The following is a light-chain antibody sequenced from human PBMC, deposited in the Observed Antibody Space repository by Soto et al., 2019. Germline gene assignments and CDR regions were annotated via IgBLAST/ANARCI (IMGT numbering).Light chain of an antibody. Sequence: ESVLTQSPDTLSLSPGERATLSCRTSEPIRNTYVAWYQQQPGQAPRLLIYGASSRAIGIPDRFSGSGSGTDFTLTISRLEPEDFALYYCQQYADSPLTFGGGTKVDIK. CDR2: GAS. CDR1: EPIRNTY. CDR3: QQYADSPLT. J-gene: IGKJ4*01. V-gene: IGKV3-20*01.